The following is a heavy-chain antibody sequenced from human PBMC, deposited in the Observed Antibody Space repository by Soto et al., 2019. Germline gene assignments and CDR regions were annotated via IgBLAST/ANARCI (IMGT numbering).Heavy chain of an antibody. CDR3: AKENDY. Sequence: SLKISCAASGFTFSSYGMHWVRQAPGKGLEWVAVISYDGSNKYYADSVKGRFTISRDNSKNTLYLQMNSLRAEDTAVYYCAKENDYCGQGTLVTVSS. CDR1: GFTFSSYG. V-gene: IGHV3-30*18. CDR2: ISYDGSNK. J-gene: IGHJ4*02.